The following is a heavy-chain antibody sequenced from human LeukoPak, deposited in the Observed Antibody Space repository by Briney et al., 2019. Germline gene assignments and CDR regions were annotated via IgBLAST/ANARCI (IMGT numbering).Heavy chain of an antibody. D-gene: IGHD3-10*01. CDR2: IYYSGTT. CDR3: ARHRRGELFHYMDA. J-gene: IGHJ6*03. CDR1: GGSISSSDSY. V-gene: IGHV4-39*01. Sequence: SETLSLTCTVSGGSISSSDSYWGWIRQPPGKGLEWIGNIYYSGTTYYNPSLKSRVTISVDTSKNHFSLKLSSVTAADTAVYYCARHRRGELFHYMDAWGKGTTVTISS.